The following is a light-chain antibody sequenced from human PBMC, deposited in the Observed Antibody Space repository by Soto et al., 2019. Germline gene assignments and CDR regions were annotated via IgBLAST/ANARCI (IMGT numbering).Light chain of an antibody. Sequence: EVVLTQSPATLSVSPGDRATLSCSASQSVSRNLAWYQQKPGQAPRLLIYGASTRATGVPARFSGSGSATEFTLSISSLQSEDGAVYYCQQYGDWPPETFGQGTKLEI. CDR3: QQYGDWPPET. CDR2: GAS. V-gene: IGKV3-15*01. CDR1: QSVSRN. J-gene: IGKJ2*01.